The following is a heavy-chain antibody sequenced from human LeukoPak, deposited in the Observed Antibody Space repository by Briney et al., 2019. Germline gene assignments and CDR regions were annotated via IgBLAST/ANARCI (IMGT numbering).Heavy chain of an antibody. CDR1: GGSISSSSYY. Sequence: PSETLSLTCTVSGGSISSSSYYWGWIRQPPGKGLEWIGSIYYSGSTYYNPSLKSRVTISVDTSKNQFSLKLSSVTAADTAVYYCARENRYSYGYVLELVDYWGQGTLVTVSS. J-gene: IGHJ4*02. CDR2: IYYSGST. V-gene: IGHV4-39*07. D-gene: IGHD5-18*01. CDR3: ARENRYSYGYVLELVDY.